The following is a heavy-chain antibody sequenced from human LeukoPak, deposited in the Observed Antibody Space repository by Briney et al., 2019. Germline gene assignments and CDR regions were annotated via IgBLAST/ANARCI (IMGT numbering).Heavy chain of an antibody. J-gene: IGHJ5*02. CDR1: GFTFTSYA. Sequence: GGSLRLSCAAPGFTFTSYAMSWVRQAPRTGLEWVSAISGSGGSTYYADSVKGRFTISRDNSKNTLYLKMNSLRAEDTAVYYCAKEEGMVGATYIWFDPWVQGTLVTVSS. CDR3: AKEEGMVGATYIWFDP. V-gene: IGHV3-23*01. CDR2: ISGSGGST. D-gene: IGHD1-26*01.